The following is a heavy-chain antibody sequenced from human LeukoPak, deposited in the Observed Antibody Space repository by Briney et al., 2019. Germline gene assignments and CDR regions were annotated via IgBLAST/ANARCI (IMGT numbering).Heavy chain of an antibody. CDR2: IYYSGST. D-gene: IGHD2-8*01. V-gene: IGHV4-39*07. CDR3: ARDVSPNGVVDY. J-gene: IGHJ4*02. CDR1: GGSISSGNYY. Sequence: SETLSLTCSVSGGSISSGNYYWGWIRQPPGKGLEWIGSIYYSGSTYYNPSLESRVTLSVDTSKNQFCLKLNSVTAADTAVYYCARDVSPNGVVDYWGQGTLVTVSS.